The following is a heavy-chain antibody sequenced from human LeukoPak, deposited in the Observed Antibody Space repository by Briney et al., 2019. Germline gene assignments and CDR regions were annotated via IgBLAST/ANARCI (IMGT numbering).Heavy chain of an antibody. J-gene: IGHJ4*02. D-gene: IGHD2-15*01. CDR3: AKDWGHCSGGSCYYFDY. V-gene: IGHV3-30-3*01. CDR1: GFTFSSYA. CDR2: ISYDGSNK. Sequence: GGSLRLSCAASGFTFSSYAMHWVRQAPGKGLEWVAVISYDGSNKYYADSVKGRFTISRDNSKNTLYLQMNSLRPEDTAVYYCAKDWGHCSGGSCYYFDYWGQGTLVTVSS.